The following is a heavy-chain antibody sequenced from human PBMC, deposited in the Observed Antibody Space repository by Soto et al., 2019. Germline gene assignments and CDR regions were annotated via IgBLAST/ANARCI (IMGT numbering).Heavy chain of an antibody. CDR3: ARGPYYDFWSGYYADYYYYYMHV. Sequence: ASVKVSCKASGYTFTSYDINWVRQATGQGLEWMGWMNPNSGNTGYAQKFQGRVTMTRNTSISTAYMELSSLRSEDTAVYYCARGPYYDFWSGYYADYYYYYMHVWGKGTTVTV. J-gene: IGHJ6*03. D-gene: IGHD3-3*01. CDR1: GYTFTSYD. V-gene: IGHV1-8*01. CDR2: MNPNSGNT.